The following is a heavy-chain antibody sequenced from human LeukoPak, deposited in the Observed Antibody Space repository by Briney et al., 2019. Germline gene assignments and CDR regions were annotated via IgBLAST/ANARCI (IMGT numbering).Heavy chain of an antibody. V-gene: IGHV3-30*18. J-gene: IGHJ4*02. CDR3: AKGTYYYDSSGYYPNDY. CDR2: ISYDGSNK. D-gene: IGHD3-22*01. Sequence: PGRSLRLSCAASGFTFSSYGMHWVRQAPGKGLEWVAVISYDGSNKYYADSVKGRFTTSRDNSKNTLYLQMNSLRAEDTAVYYCAKGTYYYDSSGYYPNDYWGQGTLVTVSS. CDR1: GFTFSSYG.